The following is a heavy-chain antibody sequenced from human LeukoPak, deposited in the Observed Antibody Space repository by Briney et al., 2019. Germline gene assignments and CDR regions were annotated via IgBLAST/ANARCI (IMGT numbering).Heavy chain of an antibody. CDR2: INHSGST. D-gene: IGHD6-19*01. CDR3: ARGRLQWLVRSGGYYFDY. CDR1: GGSFSGYY. V-gene: IGHV4-34*01. J-gene: IGHJ4*02. Sequence: SETLSLTCAVYGGSFSGYYWSWIRQPPGKGLEWIGEINHSGSTNYNPSLKSRVTISVGTSKNQFSLKLSSVTAADTAVYYCARGRLQWLVRSGGYYFDYWGQGTLVTVSS.